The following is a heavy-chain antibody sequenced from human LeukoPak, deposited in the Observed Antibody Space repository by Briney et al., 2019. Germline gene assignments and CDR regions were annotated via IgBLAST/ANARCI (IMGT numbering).Heavy chain of an antibody. CDR1: GGSISSSSYY. J-gene: IGHJ5*02. V-gene: IGHV4-39*07. CDR3: ARDSAGTFGVVITGNWFDP. Sequence: PSETLSLTCTVSGGSISSSSYYWGWIRQPPGKGLEWIGSIYYSGSTYYNLSLKSRVTISVDTSKNQFSLKLSSVPAADTAVYYCARDSAGTFGVVITGNWFDPWGQGTLVTVSS. CDR2: IYYSGST. D-gene: IGHD3-3*01.